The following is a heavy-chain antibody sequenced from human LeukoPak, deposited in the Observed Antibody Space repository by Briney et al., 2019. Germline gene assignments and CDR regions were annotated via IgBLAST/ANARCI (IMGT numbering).Heavy chain of an antibody. CDR2: IRPDGSEE. V-gene: IGHV3-7*03. CDR1: GFSISNHW. D-gene: IGHD1-26*01. J-gene: IGHJ4*02. CDR3: SKGETDAGALTHVY. Sequence: PGGSLRLSCAASGFSISNHWMNWVRQAPGKGLEWVANIRPDGSEEYYVASVRGRFTVSRDNSKNMVYLQMDSLGAEDTAVYYCSKGETDAGALTHVYWGQGTLVTVSS.